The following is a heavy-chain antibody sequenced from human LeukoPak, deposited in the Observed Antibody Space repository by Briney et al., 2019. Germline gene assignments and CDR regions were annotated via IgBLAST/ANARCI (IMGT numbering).Heavy chain of an antibody. V-gene: IGHV3-21*01. CDR2: ISRSSSYT. J-gene: IGHJ4*02. Sequence: GGSLRLSCAGSGFTFSSYSMNWVRQAPGKGLEWVSSISRSSSYTYYADSLKGRFTISRDNAENSLYLHMNSLRADDTAVYYCARDREGYWGQGTLVTVSS. D-gene: IGHD1-26*01. CDR1: GFTFSSYS. CDR3: ARDREGY.